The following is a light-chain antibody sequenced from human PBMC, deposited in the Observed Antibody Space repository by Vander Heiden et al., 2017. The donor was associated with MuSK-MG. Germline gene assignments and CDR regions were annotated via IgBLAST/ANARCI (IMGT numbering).Light chain of an antibody. V-gene: IGKV1-27*01. J-gene: IGKJ5*01. Sequence: DIQLTQSPPSLSASVGDRVTIACRASQGISNYLAWYQQKPGKAPKLLIHAASSLQSGVPLRFSGSGSGTDFTLTISSLQPEDVATYYCQKDNSAPITFGQGTRLEI. CDR1: QGISNY. CDR2: AAS. CDR3: QKDNSAPIT.